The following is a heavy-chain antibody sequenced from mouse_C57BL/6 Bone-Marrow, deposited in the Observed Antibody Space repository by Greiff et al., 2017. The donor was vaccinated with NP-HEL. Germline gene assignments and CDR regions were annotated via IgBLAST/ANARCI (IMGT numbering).Heavy chain of an antibody. D-gene: IGHD1-1*01. CDR2: IYPGDGDT. V-gene: IGHV1-82*01. Sequence: HVQLQQSGPELVKPGASVKISCKASGYTFSSSWMNWVKQRPGKGLEWIGCIYPGDGDTNYNGKFKDKATLTADKSSSTADMQRSSLTSEDSAVYFCARWNYYGIRAYFDVWGTGTTVTVSS. J-gene: IGHJ1*03. CDR1: GYTFSSSW. CDR3: ARWNYYGIRAYFDV.